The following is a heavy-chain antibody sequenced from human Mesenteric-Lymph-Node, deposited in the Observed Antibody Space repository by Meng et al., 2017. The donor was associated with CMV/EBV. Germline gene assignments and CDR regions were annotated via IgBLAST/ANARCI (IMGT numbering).Heavy chain of an antibody. Sequence: SCTVSGGSITSGDYYWTWIRQPPGKGLEWIGYIHYSGSTYYNPSLKSRVTISIDVSKNQFSLKLTSMTAAGTAVYYCARDPIGDIAPQGADYWGQGTLVTVSS. CDR3: ARDPIGDIAPQGADY. D-gene: IGHD2-21*02. CDR2: IHYSGST. J-gene: IGHJ4*02. V-gene: IGHV4-30-4*08. CDR1: GGSITSGDYY.